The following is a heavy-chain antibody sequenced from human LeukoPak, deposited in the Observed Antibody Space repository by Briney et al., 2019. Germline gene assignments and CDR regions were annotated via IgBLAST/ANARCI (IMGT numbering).Heavy chain of an antibody. Sequence: GGSLRLSCAASGFIFSSYGMHWVRQAPGKGLEWVAFIRYDGSNKYYADSVKGRFTISRDNSKNTVYLQMNSLRAEDTAVYYCAKDLTIFGVVVSSTFDYWGQGTLVTVSS. V-gene: IGHV3-30*02. J-gene: IGHJ4*02. D-gene: IGHD3-3*01. CDR2: IRYDGSNK. CDR3: AKDLTIFGVVVSSTFDY. CDR1: GFIFSSYG.